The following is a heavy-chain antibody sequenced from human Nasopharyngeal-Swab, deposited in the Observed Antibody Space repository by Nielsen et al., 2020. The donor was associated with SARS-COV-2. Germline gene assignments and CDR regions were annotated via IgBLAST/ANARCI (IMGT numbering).Heavy chain of an antibody. J-gene: IGHJ3*02. CDR3: TTDGSPFQMADAFDI. D-gene: IGHD5-24*01. CDR2: IKSKTDGGTT. CDR1: GFTFSNAW. Sequence: GGSLRLSCAASGFTFSNAWMNWVRQAPGKGLEWVGRIKSKTDGGTTDYAAPVKGRFTISRDDSKNTLYLQMSSLKTEDTAVYYCTTDGSPFQMADAFDIWGQGTMVTVSS. V-gene: IGHV3-15*07.